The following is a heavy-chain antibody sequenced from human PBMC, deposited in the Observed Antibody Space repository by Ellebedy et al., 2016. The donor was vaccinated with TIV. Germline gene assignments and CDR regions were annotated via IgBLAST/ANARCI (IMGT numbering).Heavy chain of an antibody. V-gene: IGHV3-33*08. J-gene: IGHJ4*02. D-gene: IGHD3-9*01. CDR1: GFTFSSYG. CDR2: IWYDGSNK. Sequence: GGSLRLSCAASGFTFSSYGMHWVRQAPGKGLEWVAVIWYDGSNKYYADSVKGRFTISRDNSKNTLYLQMNSLRAEDTAVYYCARDYDTQDYPDYWGQGTLVTVSS. CDR3: ARDYDTQDYPDY.